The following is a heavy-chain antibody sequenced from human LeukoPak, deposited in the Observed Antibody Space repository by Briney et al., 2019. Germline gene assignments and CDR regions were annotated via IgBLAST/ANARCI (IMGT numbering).Heavy chain of an antibody. CDR1: AGSISSGGHY. CDR2: IYYSRFT. D-gene: IGHD6-13*01. V-gene: IGHV4-31*10. CDR3: AGGFDSSRMGY. J-gene: IGHJ4*02. Sequence: SETLSLTCTVSAGSISSGGHYWSWIRQHPGKGLEWIGCIYYSRFTYYNSSLKTRVTVSVDRSENQLSWKVSAVTAPDTAGVYGAGGFDSSRMGYWGQATLVTVSS.